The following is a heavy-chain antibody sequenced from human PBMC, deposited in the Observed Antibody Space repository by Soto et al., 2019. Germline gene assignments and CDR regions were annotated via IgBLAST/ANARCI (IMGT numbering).Heavy chain of an antibody. V-gene: IGHV3-23*01. CDR1: GFSFVNYA. J-gene: IGHJ4*02. CDR3: AKATTNGGWFNPFDS. CDR2: LSGSGTST. D-gene: IGHD6-19*01. Sequence: GGSLRLSCAASGFSFVNYAMNWVRQAPGKGLEWVSGLSGSGTSTYYANSVKGRFTISRDNSRDTLFLQMNSLTADDTAVYYCAKATTNGGWFNPFDSWGQGALVTVSS.